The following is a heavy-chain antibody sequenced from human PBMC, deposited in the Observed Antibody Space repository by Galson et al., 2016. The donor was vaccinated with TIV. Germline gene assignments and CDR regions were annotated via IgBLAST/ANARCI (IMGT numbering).Heavy chain of an antibody. CDR2: IGSSGRII. CDR3: ARDCSSTNCYTDPIYFDS. V-gene: IGHV3-11*01. D-gene: IGHD2-2*02. Sequence: RQAPGEGLEWVSYIGSSGRIIYSADSVRGRFTISRDNAKSSLYLQMNSLRVEDTAVYYCARDCSSTNCYTDPIYFDSWGQGALVTVSS. J-gene: IGHJ4*02.